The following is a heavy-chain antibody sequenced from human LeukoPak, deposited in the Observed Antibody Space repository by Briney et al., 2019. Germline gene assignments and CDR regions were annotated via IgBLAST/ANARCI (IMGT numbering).Heavy chain of an antibody. D-gene: IGHD3-16*01. CDR3: AREGLGELTLDY. CDR1: GYTFTSYG. V-gene: IGHV1-18*01. CDR2: ISTYNGDT. J-gene: IGHJ4*02. Sequence: ASVKVSCKASGYTFTSYGISWVRQAPGQGLEWMGWISTYNGDTNYAQKLQGRVTMTTDTSTNTAYMELKSLRSDDTAVYYCAREGLGELTLDYWGQGTLVTVSS.